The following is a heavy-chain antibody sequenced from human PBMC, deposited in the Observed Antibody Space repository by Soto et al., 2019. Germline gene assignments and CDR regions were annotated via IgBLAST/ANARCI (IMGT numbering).Heavy chain of an antibody. CDR3: ARGLITGSHYSGGWYYFDS. CDR1: CGSSSGYY. Sequence: SETLSLTCAVYCGSSSGYYWSWIRQPPGKGLEWIGEINHSGSTNYNPSLKSRVTMSVDTSKNQFSLKLSSVTAADTAVYYCARGLITGSHYSGGWYYFDSWGQGTQVTVSS. CDR2: INHSGST. V-gene: IGHV4-34*01. J-gene: IGHJ4*02. D-gene: IGHD6-19*01.